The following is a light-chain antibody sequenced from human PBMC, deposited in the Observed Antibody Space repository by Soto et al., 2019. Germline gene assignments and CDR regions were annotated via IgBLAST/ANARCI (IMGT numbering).Light chain of an antibody. CDR2: GAS. CDR3: QQYNNWPRT. J-gene: IGKJ1*01. CDR1: QTVNSN. Sequence: EIVMTQSPATLSVSPGERATLSCRASQTVNSNLAWYHQKPGQAPRLLIYGASTRATGIPARFSGSGSGTEFTLPFSSLQSEDFAVYYCQQYNNWPRTFGQGTKVDIK. V-gene: IGKV3-15*01.